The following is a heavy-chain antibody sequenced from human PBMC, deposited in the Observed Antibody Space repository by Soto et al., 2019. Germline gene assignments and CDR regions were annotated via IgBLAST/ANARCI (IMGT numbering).Heavy chain of an antibody. D-gene: IGHD3-10*01. V-gene: IGHV1-18*01. J-gene: IGHJ6*02. CDR3: TREGSAPYYYYGMDA. Sequence: GASGKVSCKASGYTFTTYGISCVRQAPGQGLEWMGWINTHNGNTNYAQNLQGRVIMTADTSTSTAYMELRSLRSDDTAVYYCTREGSAPYYYYGMDAWGQGTTVTVSS. CDR2: INTHNGNT. CDR1: GYTFTTYG.